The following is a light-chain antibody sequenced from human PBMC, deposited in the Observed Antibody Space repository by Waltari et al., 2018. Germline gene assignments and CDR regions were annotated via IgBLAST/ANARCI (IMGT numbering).Light chain of an antibody. CDR1: QSISFN. CDR2: GAS. Sequence: EIVMTQSPATLSVSPGERATLSCRASQSISFNLAWYQQKPGQAPRLLIYGASTRASGIPARVSGSGSGTDFSLTISSLQSEDFVVYFCQQYNTGPPCTFGQGTKVEVK. CDR3: QQYNTGPPCT. J-gene: IGKJ1*01. V-gene: IGKV3-15*01.